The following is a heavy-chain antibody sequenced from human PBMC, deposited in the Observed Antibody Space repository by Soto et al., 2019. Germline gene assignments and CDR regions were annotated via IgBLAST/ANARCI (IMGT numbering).Heavy chain of an antibody. CDR1: GGTFSSYT. D-gene: IGHD5-18*01. V-gene: IGHV1-69*04. CDR2: IIPILGIA. J-gene: IGHJ4*02. CDR3: ARDLVDTAMAPS. Sequence: SVKVSCKASGGTFSSYTISWVRQAPGQGLEWMGRIIPILGIANYAQKFQGRVTITADKSTSTAYMELSSLRSEDTAVYYCARDLVDTAMAPSWGQGTLVTVSS.